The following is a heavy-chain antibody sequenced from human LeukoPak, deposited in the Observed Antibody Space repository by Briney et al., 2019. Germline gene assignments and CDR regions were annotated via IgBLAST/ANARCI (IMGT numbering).Heavy chain of an antibody. D-gene: IGHD2-15*01. CDR2: ISSSSSYI. J-gene: IGHJ6*02. CDR3: ARDPTPRYCSGGSCYTHYGMDV. V-gene: IGHV3-21*01. CDR1: AFTLSSDT. Sequence: PGGTLRLSCASSAFTLSSDTMNWVRQAPGKWLEWVSSISSSSSYIYYADSVKGRLTISRDNAKNSLYLQMNSLRAEDTAVYYCARDPTPRYCSGGSCYTHYGMDVWGQGTTVTVSS.